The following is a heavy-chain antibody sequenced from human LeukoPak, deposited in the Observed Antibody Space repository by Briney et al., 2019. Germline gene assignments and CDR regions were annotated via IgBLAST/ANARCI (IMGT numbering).Heavy chain of an antibody. CDR1: GYTFTSYG. CDR2: ISAYNGNT. Sequence: GSVKVSCKASGYTFTSYGISWVRQAPGQGLEWMGWISAYNGNTNYAQKLQGRVTMTTDTSTSTAYMELRSLRSDDTAVYYCARRPWPYGSGSYYNALHFDYWGQGTLVTVSS. V-gene: IGHV1-18*01. CDR3: ARRPWPYGSGSYYNALHFDY. D-gene: IGHD3-10*01. J-gene: IGHJ4*02.